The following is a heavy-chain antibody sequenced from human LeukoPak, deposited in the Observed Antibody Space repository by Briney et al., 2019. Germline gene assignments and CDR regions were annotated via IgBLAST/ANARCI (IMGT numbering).Heavy chain of an antibody. J-gene: IGHJ4*02. D-gene: IGHD3-22*01. CDR2: IYSGGST. CDR1: GFTVSSKF. CDR3: ARGDSSGYSKVFDY. V-gene: IGHV3-53*01. Sequence: GGSLRLSCIASGFTVSSKFMSWVRQAPGKGLKWVSVIYSGGSTFYADSVRGRFTISRDNSKNTLYLRMNSLRAEDTAVYYCARGDSSGYSKVFDYWGQGTLVTVSS.